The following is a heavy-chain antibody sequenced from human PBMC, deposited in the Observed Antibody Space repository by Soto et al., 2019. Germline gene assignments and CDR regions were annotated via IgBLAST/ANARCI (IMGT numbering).Heavy chain of an antibody. V-gene: IGHV4-31*03. CDR1: GGSISSGGYY. CDR3: ARGYSSSWYVFDF. D-gene: IGHD6-13*01. J-gene: IGHJ4*02. Sequence: QVQLQESGPGLVKPSQTLSLTCTVSGGSISSGGYYWSWIRQHPGKGLEWIGYIYDSGSTYYNPSLKSRVTISVDTSKNQFSLKLSSVTAADTAVYYCARGYSSSWYVFDFWGQGTLVTVSS. CDR2: IYDSGST.